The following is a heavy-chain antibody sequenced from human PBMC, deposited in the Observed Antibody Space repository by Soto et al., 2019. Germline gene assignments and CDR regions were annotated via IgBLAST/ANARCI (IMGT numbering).Heavy chain of an antibody. Sequence: ASVKVSCKASGGTFSSYAISWVRQAPGQGLEWMGGIIPIFGTANYAQKFQGRVTITADESTSTAYMELSSLRSEDTAVYYCAAQYSSGWYPPGHFDYWGQGTLVTVSS. D-gene: IGHD6-19*01. J-gene: IGHJ4*02. CDR1: GGTFSSYA. CDR2: IIPIFGTA. V-gene: IGHV1-69*13. CDR3: AAQYSSGWYPPGHFDY.